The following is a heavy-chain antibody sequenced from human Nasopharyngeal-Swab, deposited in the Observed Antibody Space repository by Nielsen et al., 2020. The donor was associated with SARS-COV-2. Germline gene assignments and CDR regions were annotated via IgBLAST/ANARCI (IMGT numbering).Heavy chain of an antibody. V-gene: IGHV4-59*08. CDR1: GGSISSYY. D-gene: IGHD3-16*02. J-gene: IGHJ3*02. CDR2: IYYSGST. CDR3: ARHANYDYVWGSYRPHDAFDI. Sequence: GSLRLSCTVSGGSISSYYWSWIRQPPGKGLEWLGYIYYSGSTNYNPSLKSRVTISVDTSKNQFSLKLSSVTAADTAVYYCARHANYDYVWGSYRPHDAFDIWGQGTMVTVS.